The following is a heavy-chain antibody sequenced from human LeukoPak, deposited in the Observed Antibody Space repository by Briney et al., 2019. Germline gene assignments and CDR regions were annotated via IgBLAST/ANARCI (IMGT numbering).Heavy chain of an antibody. CDR2: IKRDGSEK. D-gene: IGHD3-22*01. V-gene: IGHV3-7*01. J-gene: IGHJ2*01. Sequence: GGSLRLSCAASGFTFSSYWMSWVRQAPGKGLEWVANIKRDGSEKYYVDSVKGRFTISRDNAKNSLYLQMNSLRAEDTAVYYCARDARITMIVVVSGAKDWYFDLWGRGTLVTVSS. CDR3: ARDARITMIVVVSGAKDWYFDL. CDR1: GFTFSSYW.